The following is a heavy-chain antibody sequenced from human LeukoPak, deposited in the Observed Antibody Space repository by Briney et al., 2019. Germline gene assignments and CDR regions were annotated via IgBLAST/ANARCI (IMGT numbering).Heavy chain of an antibody. J-gene: IGHJ4*02. D-gene: IGHD3-22*01. CDR1: GFTFSSYS. CDR3: AREGRTGYYDSSGYPAYYFDY. V-gene: IGHV3-48*02. CDR2: ISSSSSTI. Sequence: GGSLRLSCAASGFTFSSYSMNWVRQAPEKGLEWVSYISSSSSTIYYADSVKGRFTISRDNAKNSLYLQMNSLRDEDTAVYYCAREGRTGYYDSSGYPAYYFDYWGRGTLVTVSS.